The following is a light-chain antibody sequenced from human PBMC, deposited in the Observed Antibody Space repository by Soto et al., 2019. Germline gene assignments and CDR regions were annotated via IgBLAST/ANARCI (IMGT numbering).Light chain of an antibody. J-gene: IGKJ4*01. CDR1: QDISIY. V-gene: IGKV3-11*01. CDR3: QQRNSWPLT. Sequence: EIVLTQSPATLYLSPGERATLSCRASQDISIYLAWYQQKPGQPPRLLIFNASNRATGIPARFSGSGSGTDFTLTISSLEPEDFAVYYCQQRNSWPLTFGGGTKLEMK. CDR2: NAS.